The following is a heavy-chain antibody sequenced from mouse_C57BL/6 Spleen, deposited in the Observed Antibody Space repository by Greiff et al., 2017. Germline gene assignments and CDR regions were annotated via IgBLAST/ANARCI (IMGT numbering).Heavy chain of an antibody. D-gene: IGHD1-1*01. V-gene: IGHV1-80*01. CDR3: ASYGSSHWYFDV. CDR1: GYAFRSYW. J-gene: IGHJ1*03. Sequence: QVQLQQSGAELVKPGASVQISCKASGYAFRSYWMNWVKQRPGKGLEWIGQIYPGDGDTNYNGTFKGKATLTADKSSSTAYMQLSILTSEDSAVYCCASYGSSHWYFDVWGTGTTVTVS. CDR2: IYPGDGDT.